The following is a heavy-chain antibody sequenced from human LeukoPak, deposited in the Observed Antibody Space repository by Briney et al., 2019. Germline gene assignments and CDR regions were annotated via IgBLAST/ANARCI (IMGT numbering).Heavy chain of an antibody. CDR3: ARSPRGDDPDYFDY. J-gene: IGHJ4*02. CDR1: GGSISSYY. D-gene: IGHD3-10*01. Sequence: SETLSLTCAVSGGSISSYYWSWIRQPPGKGLEWIGYIYYSGSTNYNPSLKSRVTISVDTSKNQFSLKLSPVTAADTAVYYCARSPRGDDPDYFDYWGQGTLVTVSS. V-gene: IGHV4-59*08. CDR2: IYYSGST.